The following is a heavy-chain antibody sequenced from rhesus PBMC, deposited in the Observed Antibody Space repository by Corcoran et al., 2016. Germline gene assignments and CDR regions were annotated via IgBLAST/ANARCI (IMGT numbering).Heavy chain of an antibody. V-gene: IGHV4S14*01. J-gene: IGHJ5-1*01. Sequence: QVQLQESGPGLVKPSETLSLTCAVSGYSISSGYYWNWIRHPPGKGLEWIGSFYGRGGSNCLNPSLKIRVTLAVDTSKNQFSLKLSSVTAADTAVYYCARDPDNRFDVWGPGVLVTVSS. CDR1: GYSISSGYY. CDR2: FYGRGGSN. CDR3: ARDPDNRFDV.